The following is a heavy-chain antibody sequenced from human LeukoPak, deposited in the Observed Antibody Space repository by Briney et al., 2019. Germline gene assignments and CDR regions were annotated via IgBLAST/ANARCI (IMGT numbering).Heavy chain of an antibody. Sequence: ASVKVSCKASGYTFTSYDINWVRQATGQGLEWMGWMNPNSGNTGYAQKFQGRVTMTRNTSISTAYMELSSLRSEDTAVFYCARGLGRYYGMDVWGQGTTVTVSS. CDR3: ARGLGRYYGMDV. V-gene: IGHV1-8*01. J-gene: IGHJ6*02. CDR1: GYTFTSYD. CDR2: MNPNSGNT.